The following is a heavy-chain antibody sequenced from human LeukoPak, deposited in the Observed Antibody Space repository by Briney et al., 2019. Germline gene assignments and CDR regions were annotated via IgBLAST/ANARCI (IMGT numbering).Heavy chain of an antibody. CDR3: ARGRIAAAEGSFDP. J-gene: IGHJ5*02. Sequence: GASVKVSCKASGYTFTSYGISWVRQAPGQGLEWMGWISAYNGNTNYAQKLRGRVTMTTDTSTSTAYMELRSLRSDDTAVYYCARGRIAAAEGSFDPWGQGTLVTVSS. D-gene: IGHD6-13*01. CDR2: ISAYNGNT. CDR1: GYTFTSYG. V-gene: IGHV1-18*01.